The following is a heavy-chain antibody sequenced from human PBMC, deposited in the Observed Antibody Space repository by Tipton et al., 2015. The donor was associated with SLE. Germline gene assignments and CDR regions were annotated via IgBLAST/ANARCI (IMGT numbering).Heavy chain of an antibody. J-gene: IGHJ4*02. V-gene: IGHV4-34*01. Sequence: TLSLTCAVYGGSFSGYYWSWIRQPPGKGLEWIGEINHSGSTNYNPSLKSRVTISVDTSKNQFSLKLSSVTAADTAVYYCAREDYGDYVPFDYWGQGTLVTVSS. CDR1: GGSFSGYY. CDR2: INHSGST. CDR3: AREDYGDYVPFDY. D-gene: IGHD4-17*01.